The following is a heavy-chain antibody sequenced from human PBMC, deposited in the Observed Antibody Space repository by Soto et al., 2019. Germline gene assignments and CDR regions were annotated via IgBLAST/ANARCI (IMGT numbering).Heavy chain of an antibody. J-gene: IGHJ3*02. Sequence: QVQLQESGPGLVKPSETLSLTCTVSGGSISSYYWSWIRQPPGKGLAWSGYIYYSGSTNYNPPLNRRVTISVDTSKSHFSLELSSVSAADTAVYYCARQRAYSSGWLHAFDIWGQGTIVTVSS. D-gene: IGHD6-19*01. V-gene: IGHV4-59*08. CDR2: IYYSGST. CDR3: ARQRAYSSGWLHAFDI. CDR1: GGSISSYY.